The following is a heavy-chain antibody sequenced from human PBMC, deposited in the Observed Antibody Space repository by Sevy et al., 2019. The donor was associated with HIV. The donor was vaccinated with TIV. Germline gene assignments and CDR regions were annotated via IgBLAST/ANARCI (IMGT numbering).Heavy chain of an antibody. V-gene: IGHV3-33*08. CDR1: GFTFSSYS. D-gene: IGHD4-17*01. J-gene: IGHJ4*02. CDR3: ARDLEFYDYGDYGPAFMPDY. Sequence: GGSLRLSCAASGFTFSSYSMHWVRQAPGKGLEWVAVIWFDGSNTDYADSVKGRFTISRDIAKNTLHLQMNSLRAEDTAVYYCARDLEFYDYGDYGPAFMPDYWGQGTLVTVSS. CDR2: IWFDGSNT.